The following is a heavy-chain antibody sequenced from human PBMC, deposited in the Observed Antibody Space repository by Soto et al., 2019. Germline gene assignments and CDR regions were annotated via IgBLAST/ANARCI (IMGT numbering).Heavy chain of an antibody. Sequence: QVQLVQSGAEVKKPGSSVKVSCKASGGTFSSYAISWVRQAPGQGLEWMGGIIPIFGTANYAQKFQGRVTITADKSTSTAYMELSSLRSEDTAVYHCARDGAATTKGYNWFDPWGQGTLVTVSS. V-gene: IGHV1-69*06. J-gene: IGHJ5*02. CDR3: ARDGAATTKGYNWFDP. D-gene: IGHD6-25*01. CDR1: GGTFSSYA. CDR2: IIPIFGTA.